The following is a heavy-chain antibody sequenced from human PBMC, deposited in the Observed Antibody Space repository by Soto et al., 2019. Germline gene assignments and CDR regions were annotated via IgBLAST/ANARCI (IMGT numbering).Heavy chain of an antibody. CDR1: GGSISHNY. D-gene: IGHD1-1*01. Sequence: PSETLSLTCSVSGGSISHNYWIWIRQPAGKGLEWIGRIYASGSTNYNPSLKSRVTMSVDTSKNQVSLKVTSVTAADTAVYYCARSLPGTTGNGLDFWGQGTTGTVSS. J-gene: IGHJ6*02. CDR2: IYASGST. CDR3: ARSLPGTTGNGLDF. V-gene: IGHV4-4*07.